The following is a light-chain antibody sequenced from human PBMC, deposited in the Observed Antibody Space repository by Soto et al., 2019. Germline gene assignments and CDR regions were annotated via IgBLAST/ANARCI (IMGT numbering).Light chain of an antibody. V-gene: IGLV2-14*01. J-gene: IGLJ1*01. Sequence: QSALSQPASVSGSPGQSIIISCTGTSGDVGGYNYVSWYQQHPGKAPKLMIYDVSNRPSGVSNRFSGSKSGNTASLTISGLQAEDEADYYCRSYTSSNTYVFGTGTKLTVL. CDR3: RSYTSSNTYV. CDR2: DVS. CDR1: SGDVGGYNY.